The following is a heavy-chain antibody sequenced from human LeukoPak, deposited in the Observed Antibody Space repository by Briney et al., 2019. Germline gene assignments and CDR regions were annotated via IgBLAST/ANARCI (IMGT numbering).Heavy chain of an antibody. V-gene: IGHV3-23*01. CDR1: GFTFSSYA. D-gene: IGHD6-19*01. CDR3: ARDVAVTGFDY. CDR2: ISGSGGST. Sequence: PGGSLRLSCAASGFTFSSYAISWVRHAPGKGLEWVSAISGSGGSTYYAESVKGRFTISRDNAKNSLYLQMNSLRVEDTAVYYCARDVAVTGFDYWGQGTLVTVSS. J-gene: IGHJ4*02.